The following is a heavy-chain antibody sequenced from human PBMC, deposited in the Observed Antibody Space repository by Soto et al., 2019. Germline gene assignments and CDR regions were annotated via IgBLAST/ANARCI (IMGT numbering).Heavy chain of an antibody. J-gene: IGHJ6*02. V-gene: IGHV6-1*01. Sequence: PSQTLSLTCAISGGSVSSDSAAWIWIRQSPSRGLEWLGRTYYRSKWSHDYALSVKSRIAINPDTSKNQFSLHLYSVTPEDTAVYYCAGVPWFRGMDVWGQGTPVTVSS. CDR2: TYYRSKWSH. CDR3: AGVPWFRGMDV. D-gene: IGHD3-10*01. CDR1: GGSVSSDSAA.